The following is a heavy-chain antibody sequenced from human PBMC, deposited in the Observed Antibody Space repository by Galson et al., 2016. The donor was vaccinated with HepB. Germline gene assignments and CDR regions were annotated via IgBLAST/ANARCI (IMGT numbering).Heavy chain of an antibody. V-gene: IGHV4-31*02. CDR1: GGSIKSGASY. D-gene: IGHD1-26*01. J-gene: IGHJ4*02. CDR2: IHYSGST. CDR3: ARSDSGTYEDC. Sequence: TVSGGSIKSGASYWSWIRQHPGKGLEWIGYIHYSGSTFYNPSLQSRLTISLDTSKSQFSLNLTSVTAADTAVYYCARSDSGTYEDCWGQGTLVTVSS.